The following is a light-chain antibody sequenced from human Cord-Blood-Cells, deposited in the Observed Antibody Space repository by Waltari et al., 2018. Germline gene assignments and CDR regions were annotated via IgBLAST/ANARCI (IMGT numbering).Light chain of an antibody. CDR1: QSVSSY. Sequence: DIVLTQSTATLSLSQGDRATLSCRASQSVSSYLAWYQQKPGQAPRLLIYDASNRATGIPARFSGSGSGTDFTLTISSLEPEDFAVYYCQRRSNWPVTFGGGTKVEIK. CDR3: QRRSNWPVT. V-gene: IGKV3-11*01. J-gene: IGKJ4*01. CDR2: DAS.